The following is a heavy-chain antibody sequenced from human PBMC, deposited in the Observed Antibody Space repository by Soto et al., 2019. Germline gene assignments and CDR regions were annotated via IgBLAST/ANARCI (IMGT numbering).Heavy chain of an antibody. V-gene: IGHV3-33*08. Sequence: GGSLRLSCAASGFTFSSYGMHWVRQAPGEGLEWVAVIWYDGSNKYYADSVKGRFTISRDNSKNTLYLQMNSLRAEDTAVYYGARDSGSNPPAYFQHWGQGTLVTVSS. CDR2: IWYDGSNK. J-gene: IGHJ1*01. CDR3: ARDSGSNPPAYFQH. CDR1: GFTFSSYG. D-gene: IGHD4-4*01.